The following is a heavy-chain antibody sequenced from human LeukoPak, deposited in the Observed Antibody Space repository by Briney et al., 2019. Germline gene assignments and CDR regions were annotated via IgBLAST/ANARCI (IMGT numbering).Heavy chain of an antibody. D-gene: IGHD2-2*02. CDR2: INPNSGGT. V-gene: IGHV1-2*06. CDR3: ARGTAVVPAAILS. Sequence: ASVKVSCKASGYTFTGYYMHWVRQAPGQGLEWMGRINPNSGGTNYAQKFQGRVTMTRDTSISTAYMELSRLRSDDTAVYYCARGTAVVPAAILSWGQGTLVTVSS. CDR1: GYTFTGYY. J-gene: IGHJ4*02.